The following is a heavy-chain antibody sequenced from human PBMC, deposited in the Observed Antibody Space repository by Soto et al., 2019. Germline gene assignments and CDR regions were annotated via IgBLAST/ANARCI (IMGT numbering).Heavy chain of an antibody. CDR1: GYSFTSYW. V-gene: IGHV5-51*01. CDR3: AGGGVRGVITRTRDYYGMDV. CDR2: IYPGVSVT. J-gene: IGHJ6*02. Sequence: GESLKISCKGSGYSFTSYWIGWVRQMPGKGLEWMGNIYPGVSVTRYSPSFQGQVTISADKFISTAYLQWSSLKASDTAMYYCAGGGVRGVITRTRDYYGMDVWGQGTTVTVSS. D-gene: IGHD3-10*01.